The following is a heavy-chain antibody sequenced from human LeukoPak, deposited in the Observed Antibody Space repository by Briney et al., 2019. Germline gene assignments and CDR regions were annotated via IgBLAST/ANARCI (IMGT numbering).Heavy chain of an antibody. CDR3: AAADYYGSLFYFDY. Sequence: SVKVSCKASGFTFTSSAVQWVRQARGQRPEWIGWIVVGSGNANYAQKFQERVTITRDMSTSTAYMELSSLRSEDTAVYYCAAADYYGSLFYFDYWGQGTLVTVSS. CDR1: GFTFTSSA. CDR2: IVVGSGNA. V-gene: IGHV1-58*01. D-gene: IGHD3-10*01. J-gene: IGHJ4*02.